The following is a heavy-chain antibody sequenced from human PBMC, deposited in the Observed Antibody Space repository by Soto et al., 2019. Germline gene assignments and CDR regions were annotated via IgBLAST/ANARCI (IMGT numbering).Heavy chain of an antibody. CDR1: GFTFSNYA. J-gene: IGHJ3*01. CDR2: ISGSGGRA. CDR3: VREGSGWNSRGSFDF. Sequence: GGSLRLSCAASGFTFSNYAMNWFRQAPGKGLECVSVISGSGGRAYYADSVQGRFTISRDNSKNTLYMQMNSLRDEDTAIYYCVREGSGWNSRGSFDFWGRGTMVTVSS. V-gene: IGHV3-23*01. D-gene: IGHD6-19*01.